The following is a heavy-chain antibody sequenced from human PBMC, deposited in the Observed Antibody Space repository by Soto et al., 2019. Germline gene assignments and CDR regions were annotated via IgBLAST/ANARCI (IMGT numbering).Heavy chain of an antibody. CDR3: ARSDGRY. V-gene: IGHV4-59*01. CDR1: GGSISSFY. J-gene: IGHJ4*02. Sequence: SETLSLTCTVSGGSISSFYWSWIRQPPGKGLEWIGYIYYSGSTNYNPSPKSRVSISVDTSKNQFSLKLSSVTAADTAVYYCARSDGRYWGRGTLITVS. CDR2: IYYSGST.